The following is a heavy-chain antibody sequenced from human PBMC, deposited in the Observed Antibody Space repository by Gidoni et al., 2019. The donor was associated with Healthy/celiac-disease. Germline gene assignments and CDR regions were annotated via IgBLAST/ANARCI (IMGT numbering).Heavy chain of an antibody. CDR1: GFTFNSYA. CDR3: ARDFALGKDV. Sequence: CAASGFTFNSYAMSWVRQAPGTGLVWVSAVSGSGGSTYYADSVKGRFTISRDKSKNTLYLQMNSVRAEDTDVYYWARDFALGKDVWGQGATVTVSS. CDR2: VSGSGGST. J-gene: IGHJ6*01. V-gene: IGHV3-23*01. D-gene: IGHD3-10*01.